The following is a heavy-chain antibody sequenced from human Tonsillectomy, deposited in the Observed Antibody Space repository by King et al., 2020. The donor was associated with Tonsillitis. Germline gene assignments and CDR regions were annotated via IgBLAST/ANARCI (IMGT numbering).Heavy chain of an antibody. CDR3: AKDLTEDSDYDWPLWFDP. J-gene: IGHJ5*02. D-gene: IGHD5-12*01. V-gene: IGHV3-30*18. Sequence: VQLVESGGGVVQPGRSLRLSCATSGFSFSTYDMHWVRQAPGKGLEWVAVISYDGTKKYFPDSVKGRFTISRDNSKNTLYLQMNSLRAEDTALYYCAKDLTEDSDYDWPLWFDPWGQGTLVTVSS. CDR2: ISYDGTKK. CDR1: GFSFSTYD.